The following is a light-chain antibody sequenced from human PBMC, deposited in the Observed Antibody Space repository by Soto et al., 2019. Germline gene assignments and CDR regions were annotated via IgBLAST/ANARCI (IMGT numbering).Light chain of an antibody. Sequence: EIVLTQSPAILSLSTGERATLSCRASQSVSTYVTYLAWYQQKPGQAPRLLIYDSSNRATGIPARFSGSGSGTDFTLTISSLEPEYFAVYYLQQRSNLPPVFGGGTKVDIK. CDR2: DSS. V-gene: IGKV3-11*01. CDR3: QQRSNLPPV. CDR1: QSVSTY. J-gene: IGKJ4*01.